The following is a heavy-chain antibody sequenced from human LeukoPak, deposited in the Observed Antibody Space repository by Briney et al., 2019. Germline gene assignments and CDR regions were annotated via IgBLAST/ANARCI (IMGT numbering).Heavy chain of an antibody. V-gene: IGHV4-59*01. CDR2: IYYSGST. CDR1: GGSISSYY. CDR3: ATGGSEYSYGYLGFDY. Sequence: ASETLSLTCTVPGGSISSYYWSWIRQPPGKGLEWIGYIYYSGSTNYNPSLKSRVTISVDTSKNQFSLKLSSVTAADTAVYYCATGGSEYSYGYLGFDYWGQGTLVTVSS. D-gene: IGHD5-18*01. J-gene: IGHJ4*02.